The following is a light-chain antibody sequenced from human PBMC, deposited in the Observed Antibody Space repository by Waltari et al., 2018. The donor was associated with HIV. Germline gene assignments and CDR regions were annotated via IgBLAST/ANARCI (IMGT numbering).Light chain of an antibody. CDR2: GAS. Sequence: ILMTQSPATVSVSPWERVTLSCTASHSIFNNVAWYQQRRGQAPRLVIYGASTRVTGVPDRFSGSGSGTEFTLTISSVQSEDFALYFCQQYNDWLALTFGGGTKVEV. CDR1: HSIFNN. CDR3: QQYNDWLALT. J-gene: IGKJ4*01. V-gene: IGKV3-15*01.